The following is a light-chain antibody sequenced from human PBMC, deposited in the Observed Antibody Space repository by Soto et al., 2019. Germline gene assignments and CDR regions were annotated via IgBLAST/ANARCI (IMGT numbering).Light chain of an antibody. J-gene: IGKJ1*01. CDR2: DAS. V-gene: IGKV1-5*01. CDR1: QSISSY. CDR3: QQYETFSGT. Sequence: DIQMTQSPASLWSFLGDIVTITCRASQSISSYLNWYQQKPGKAPKLLIYDASSLESGVPARFSGGGSGTKFTLTIASLQPDDFATYYCQQYETFSGTFGTGTKVDIK.